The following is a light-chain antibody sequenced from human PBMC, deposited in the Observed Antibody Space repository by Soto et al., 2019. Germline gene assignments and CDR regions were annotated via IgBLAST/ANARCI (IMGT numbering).Light chain of an antibody. Sequence: QSALTQPASVSGSPGPSITICCTGTSSDVGGYNYVSWYQQHPGKAPKLMIYDVSNRPSGVSNRFSGSKSGNTASLTISGLQAEDEADYYCSSYTTSGSLVFGGGTKLTVL. CDR3: SSYTTSGSLV. V-gene: IGLV2-14*01. CDR1: SSDVGGYNY. J-gene: IGLJ2*01. CDR2: DVS.